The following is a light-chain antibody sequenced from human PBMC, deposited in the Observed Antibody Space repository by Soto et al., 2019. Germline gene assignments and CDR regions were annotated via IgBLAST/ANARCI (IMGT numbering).Light chain of an antibody. V-gene: IGKV3-11*01. CDR2: DAS. CDR3: QQRSNWPPIT. Sequence: EIVLTQSPATLSLSPGERATLSCRASQSVSSYLAWYQQKPGQAPRLLIYDASNRATGIPARFSGSGSGTDVTLTISSLEPEHFAVDYCQQRSNWPPITFGQGTRLEIK. J-gene: IGKJ5*01. CDR1: QSVSSY.